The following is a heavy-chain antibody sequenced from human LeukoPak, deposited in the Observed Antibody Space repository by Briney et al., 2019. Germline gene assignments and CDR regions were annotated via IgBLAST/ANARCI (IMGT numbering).Heavy chain of an antibody. D-gene: IGHD1-26*01. Sequence: GGSLRLSCAASGFTFSSYEMNWVRQAPGKGLEWVSYISSSGSTIYYADSVKGRFTISRDNAKNSLCLQMNSLRAEDTAVYYCARVREDSMDVWGQGTTVTVSS. CDR1: GFTFSSYE. V-gene: IGHV3-48*03. J-gene: IGHJ6*02. CDR3: ARVREDSMDV. CDR2: ISSSGSTI.